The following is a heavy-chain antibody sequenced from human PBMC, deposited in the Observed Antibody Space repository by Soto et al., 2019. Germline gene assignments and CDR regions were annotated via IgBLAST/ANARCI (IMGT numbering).Heavy chain of an antibody. V-gene: IGHV1-69*13. CDR3: ARDLTYSSSWSEYNWFDP. CDR1: GGTFSSYA. CDR2: IIPIFGTA. J-gene: IGHJ5*02. D-gene: IGHD6-13*01. Sequence: SVKVSCKASGGTFSSYAISWVRQAPGQGLEWMGGIIPIFGTANYAQKFQGRVTITADESTSTAYMELSSLRSEDTAVYYCARDLTYSSSWSEYNWFDPWGQGTQVTVSS.